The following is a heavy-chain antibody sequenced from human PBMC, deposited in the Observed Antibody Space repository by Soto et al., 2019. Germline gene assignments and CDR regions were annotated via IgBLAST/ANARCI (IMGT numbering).Heavy chain of an antibody. CDR2: ISSTAGKTS. Sequence: EVKLLQSGGGVVPPGGSLRLSCATFGFTFNTYPMTWVRQAPGKGLEWVSSISSTAGKTSSYADSVKGRFAISRDFSDNTVYLQMVNLRFDDTAVYFCAKGVLSFHYGMEVWGQGTTVTVSS. V-gene: IGHV3-23*01. J-gene: IGHJ6*02. D-gene: IGHD3-16*02. CDR3: AKGVLSFHYGMEV. CDR1: GFTFNTYP.